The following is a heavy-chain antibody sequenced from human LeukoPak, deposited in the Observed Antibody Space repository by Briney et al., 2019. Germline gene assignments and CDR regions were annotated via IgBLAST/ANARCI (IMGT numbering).Heavy chain of an antibody. D-gene: IGHD2-2*01. J-gene: IGHJ6*04. V-gene: IGHV4-31*03. CDR2: IYDSGST. CDR3: ARDLPAPAPYYYYGMDV. Sequence: SETLSLTCTVSGGSISSGGYFWSWIRQHPGKGLEWIVYIYDSGSTYYNPSLKSRVTISVDTSKNQFSLKLSSVTAADTAVYYCARDLPAPAPYYYYGMDVWGKGTTVTVSS. CDR1: GGSISSGGYF.